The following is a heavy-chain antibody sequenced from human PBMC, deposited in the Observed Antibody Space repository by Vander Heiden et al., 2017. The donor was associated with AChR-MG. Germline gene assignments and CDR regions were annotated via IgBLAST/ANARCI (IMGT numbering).Heavy chain of an antibody. D-gene: IGHD3-10*01. CDR2: INHSGST. Sequence: QVQLQQWGAGLLKPSETLSLTCAVYGGSFSGYYWGWIRQPPGKGLEWIGEINHSGSTNYNPSLKSRVTISVDTSKNQFSLKLSSVTAADTAVYYCARGGPRGPSGGRRRGYYFDYWGQGTLVTVSS. CDR1: GGSFSGYY. J-gene: IGHJ4*02. CDR3: ARGGPRGPSGGRRRGYYFDY. V-gene: IGHV4-34*01.